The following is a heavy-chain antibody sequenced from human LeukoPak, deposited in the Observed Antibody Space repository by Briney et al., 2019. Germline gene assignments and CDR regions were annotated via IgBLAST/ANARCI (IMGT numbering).Heavy chain of an antibody. Sequence: GGSLRLSCAASGFTFSSYAMSWVRQAPGKGLEWVSAISGSGGSTYYADSVKGRFTISRDNSKNTLYLQMNSLRTEDTAVYYCARFYGDYVPPDYWGQGTLVTVSS. J-gene: IGHJ4*02. CDR1: GFTFSSYA. V-gene: IGHV3-23*01. CDR2: ISGSGGST. CDR3: ARFYGDYVPPDY. D-gene: IGHD4-17*01.